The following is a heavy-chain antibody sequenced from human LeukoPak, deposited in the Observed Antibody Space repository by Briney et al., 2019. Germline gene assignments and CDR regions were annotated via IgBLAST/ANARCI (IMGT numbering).Heavy chain of an antibody. CDR3: AKYYYGSGNYYCFDH. Sequence: GGSLRLSCAASGFTFRAYTKNWVRQAPGKGLEWVSGIYGSGEGQTFYADSVRGRFTISRDDSRNLVFLHMDSLSAEDTALYYCAKYYYGSGNYYCFDHWGQGTLVTVSS. CDR2: IYGSGEGQT. CDR1: GFTFRAYT. J-gene: IGHJ4*02. V-gene: IGHV3-23*01. D-gene: IGHD3-10*01.